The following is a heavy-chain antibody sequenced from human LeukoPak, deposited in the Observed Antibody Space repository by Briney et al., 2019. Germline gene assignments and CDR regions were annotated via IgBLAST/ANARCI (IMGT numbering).Heavy chain of an antibody. CDR1: GFTFSSYA. J-gene: IGHJ4*02. D-gene: IGHD1-26*01. V-gene: IGHV3-23*01. CDR3: ATSKYSGSY. CDR2: ISGSGGRI. Sequence: PGGSLRPSCAASGFTFSSYAMSWVRQAPGKGLEWVSAISGSGGRIYYGASVKGRFTISRDNSKNTLNLQMNSLRAEDTAVYYCATSKYSGSYWGQGTLVTVSS.